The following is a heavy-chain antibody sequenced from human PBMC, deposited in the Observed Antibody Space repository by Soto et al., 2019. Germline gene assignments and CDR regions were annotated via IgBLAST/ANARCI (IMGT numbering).Heavy chain of an antibody. D-gene: IGHD2-15*01. Sequence: QLQLQESGPGLVKPSETLSLTCTVSGGSISSSSYYWGWIRQPPGKGLEWIGSIYYSGSTYYNPSLKSRVTISVHTSKNQFSLKLSSVTAADTAVYYCARPIIGYCSGGSCYQYWFDPWGQGTLVTVSS. J-gene: IGHJ5*02. CDR2: IYYSGST. CDR1: GGSISSSSYY. CDR3: ARPIIGYCSGGSCYQYWFDP. V-gene: IGHV4-39*01.